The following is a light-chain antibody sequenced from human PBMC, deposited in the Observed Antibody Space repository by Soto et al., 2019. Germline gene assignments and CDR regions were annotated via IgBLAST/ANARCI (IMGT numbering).Light chain of an antibody. J-gene: IGLJ3*02. CDR2: DVS. CDR3: SSYTSTNSWV. CDR1: SSDVGGYHY. V-gene: IGLV2-14*01. Sequence: QSALTQSASVSGSPGQSITISCTGTSSDVGGYHYVSWYQQHPGKAPKLIIYDVSNRPSGVSTRFSGSKSGNTASLTISGLQAEDEADYSCSSYTSTNSWVFGGGTQLTVL.